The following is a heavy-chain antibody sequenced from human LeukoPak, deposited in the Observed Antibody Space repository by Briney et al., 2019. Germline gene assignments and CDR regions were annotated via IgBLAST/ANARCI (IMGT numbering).Heavy chain of an antibody. Sequence: GGSLRLSCKVSGFTFSGFYMSWIRQAPGKGLEWLSYISASGGIIDYSDSVKGRFTISRDNAENSLYLQMNSLRSEDTAVYYCARDSGYHYDSSGSENFDYWGQGTLVTVSS. J-gene: IGHJ4*02. D-gene: IGHD3-22*01. CDR3: ARDSGYHYDSSGSENFDY. CDR2: ISASGGII. CDR1: GFTFSGFY. V-gene: IGHV3-11*04.